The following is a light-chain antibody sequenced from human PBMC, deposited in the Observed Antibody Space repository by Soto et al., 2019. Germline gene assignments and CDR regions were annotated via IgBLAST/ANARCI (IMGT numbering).Light chain of an antibody. J-gene: IGKJ1*01. Sequence: DIQMTQSPSTLSASVGDRVTITCRASQSISSWLAWYQQKPGKAPKLLIYDASSLESGVPSRVSGSGSGTEFTLTIDSLQPDDFATYYCQQYYSYPRTFGQGTKVDIK. CDR2: DAS. CDR1: QSISSW. V-gene: IGKV1-5*01. CDR3: QQYYSYPRT.